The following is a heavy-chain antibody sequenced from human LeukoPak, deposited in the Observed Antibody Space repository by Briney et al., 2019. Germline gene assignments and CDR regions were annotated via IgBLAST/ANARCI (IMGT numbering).Heavy chain of an antibody. Sequence: SETLSLTCTVSGGSISSSSYYWSWIRQPAGKGLEWIGRTYTSGSTNYNPSLKSRVTISVDTSKNQFSLKLSSVTAADTAVYYCARDPGRTVRAFDIWGQGTMVTVSS. J-gene: IGHJ3*02. CDR1: GGSISSSSYY. D-gene: IGHD3/OR15-3a*01. CDR2: TYTSGST. CDR3: ARDPGRTVRAFDI. V-gene: IGHV4-61*02.